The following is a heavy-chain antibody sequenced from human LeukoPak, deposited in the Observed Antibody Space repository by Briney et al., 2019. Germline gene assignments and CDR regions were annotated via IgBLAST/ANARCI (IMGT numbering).Heavy chain of an antibody. Sequence: TETLSLTCTVSGGSISSYYWSWIRQPPGKGLEWIGYIYYGGSTYSNPSLKGRVTISADTSKNQFSLKVTSVTAADTAVYYCARSSVSGTYSGGYWGQGILVTVSS. J-gene: IGHJ4*02. V-gene: IGHV4-59*08. CDR1: GGSISSYY. CDR2: IYYGGST. CDR3: ARSSVSGTYSGGY. D-gene: IGHD3-10*01.